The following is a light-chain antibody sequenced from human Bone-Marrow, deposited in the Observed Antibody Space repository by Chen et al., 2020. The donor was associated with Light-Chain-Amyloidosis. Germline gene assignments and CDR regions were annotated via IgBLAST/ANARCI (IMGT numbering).Light chain of an antibody. Sequence: EIVLTQSPGTLSLSPGEGANISCRASQTISSISLTWYQQKLGQAPRLLIYCSSRRATGIPDMFTGSVSGTDFTLTINRLEPEEFAMYYCQQYGTSPLTSGGGTKVEIK. J-gene: IGKJ4*01. CDR3: QQYGTSPLT. CDR2: CSS. CDR1: QTISSIS. V-gene: IGKV3-20*01.